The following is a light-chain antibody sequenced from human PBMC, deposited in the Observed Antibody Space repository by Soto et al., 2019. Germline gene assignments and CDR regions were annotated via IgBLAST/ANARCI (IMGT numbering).Light chain of an antibody. CDR2: AAS. CDR1: QSISSY. CDR3: QQYYSFSIT. Sequence: DIQMTQSPSSLSASVGDRVTINCRASQSISSYLNWYQQKPGKAPKLLIYAASSLQSGVPSRFSGSGSGTDFTLTISSLQPEDFAVYYCQQYYSFSITFGQGTRLEIK. J-gene: IGKJ5*01. V-gene: IGKV1-39*01.